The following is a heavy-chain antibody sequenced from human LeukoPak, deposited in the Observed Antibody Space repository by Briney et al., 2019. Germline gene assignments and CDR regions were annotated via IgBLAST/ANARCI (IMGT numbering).Heavy chain of an antibody. J-gene: IGHJ4*02. D-gene: IGHD3-16*02. CDR3: AREGLAVNYFDY. V-gene: IGHV4-31*03. CDR1: GGSISSGGYY. Sequence: PSETLSLTCTVSGGSISSGGYYWSWSRQHPGKGLEWIGYIYYSGSTYYNPSLKSRVTISVDTSKNQFSLKLSSVTAADTAVYYCAREGLAVNYFDYWGQGTLVTVSS. CDR2: IYYSGST.